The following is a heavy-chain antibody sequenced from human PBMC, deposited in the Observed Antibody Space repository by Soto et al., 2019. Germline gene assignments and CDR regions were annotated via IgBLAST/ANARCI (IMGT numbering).Heavy chain of an antibody. CDR2: LSFDGTAE. Sequence: QVQLVESGGGVGQPGTSLRLSCKASGFIFRDYLIHWVRQAPGKGLEWLAVLSFDGTAEYYADSTRGRFTISRDIPKSTTYLVINNVRPEHTAMYYCARVATRLQSLEVLEYWGQGTLVTVPS. V-gene: IGHV3-30*03. D-gene: IGHD1-1*01. CDR3: ARVATRLQSLEVLEY. J-gene: IGHJ4*02. CDR1: GFIFRDYL.